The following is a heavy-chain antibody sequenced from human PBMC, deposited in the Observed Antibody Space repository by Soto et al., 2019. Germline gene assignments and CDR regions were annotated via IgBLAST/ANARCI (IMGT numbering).Heavy chain of an antibody. D-gene: IGHD3-22*01. CDR3: ARAGYYYDSSGYYYFDY. Sequence: ASVKVSCKASGYTFTSYYMHWVRQAPGQGLEWMGIINPSGGSTSYAQKLQGSVTMTRDTSTSTVYMELSSLRSEDTAVYYCARAGYYYDSSGYYYFDYWGQGNLVTVSS. J-gene: IGHJ4*02. V-gene: IGHV1-46*01. CDR2: INPSGGST. CDR1: GYTFTSYY.